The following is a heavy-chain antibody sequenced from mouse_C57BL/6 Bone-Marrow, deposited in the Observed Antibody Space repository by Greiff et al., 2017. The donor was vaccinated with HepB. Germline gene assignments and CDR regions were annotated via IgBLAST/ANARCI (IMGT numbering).Heavy chain of an antibody. J-gene: IGHJ1*03. V-gene: IGHV5-12*01. D-gene: IGHD1-1*01. CDR1: GFTFSDYY. CDR2: ISNGGGST. CDR3: ARRGYGSSYTSYWYFDV. Sequence: EVQGVESGGGLVQPGGSLKLSCAASGFTFSDYYMYWVRQTPEKRLEWVAYISNGGGSTYYPDTVKGRFTISRDNAKNTLYLQMSRLKSEDTAMYYCARRGYGSSYTSYWYFDVWGTGTTVTVSS.